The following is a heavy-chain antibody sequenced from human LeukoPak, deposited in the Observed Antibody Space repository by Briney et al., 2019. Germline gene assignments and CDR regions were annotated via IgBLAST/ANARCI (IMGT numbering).Heavy chain of an antibody. CDR3: VSELCTWGTCSDFDY. V-gene: IGHV3-30*03. CDR2: ISTDGRSK. D-gene: IGHD3-16*01. Sequence: GGSLRLSCAASGFTFSSFGMPWVRQAPGKGLEWVAVISTDGRSKFYADSVTGRFTISRDNSKNTLYLQMNSLRAEDTAVYHCVSELCTWGTCSDFDYWGQGTLVTVSS. CDR1: GFTFSSFG. J-gene: IGHJ4*02.